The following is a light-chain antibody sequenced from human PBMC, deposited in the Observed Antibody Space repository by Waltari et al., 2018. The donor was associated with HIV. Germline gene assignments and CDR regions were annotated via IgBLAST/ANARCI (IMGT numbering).Light chain of an antibody. CDR3: CSYVGVVNSFVL. V-gene: IGLV2-23*02. Sequence: QSALTQPASVSGSPGQSRTISCTAPSSNIVPWYQQHPGKAPKLIIYEVSKRPSGVSDRFSASKSGNTASLTISGLQAEDEADYHCCSYVGVVNSFVLFGGGTKLTVL. J-gene: IGLJ2*01. CDR1: SSNI. CDR2: EVS.